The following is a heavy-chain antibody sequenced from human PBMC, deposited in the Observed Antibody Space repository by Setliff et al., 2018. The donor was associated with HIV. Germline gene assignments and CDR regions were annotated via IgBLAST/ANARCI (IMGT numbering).Heavy chain of an antibody. J-gene: IGHJ4*02. CDR1: GFTFPNFG. CDR3: ARWGSGSYERVFDY. CDR2: ISQDGTET. Sequence: PGGSLRLSCATSGFTFPNFGIHWVRQSPGRGLEWVAVISQDGTETLYVDSVKGRFTISRDNANNLVYLQMNSLRVEDTAVYFCARWGSGSYERVFDYWGQGMLVTVSS. D-gene: IGHD1-26*01. V-gene: IGHV3-7*01.